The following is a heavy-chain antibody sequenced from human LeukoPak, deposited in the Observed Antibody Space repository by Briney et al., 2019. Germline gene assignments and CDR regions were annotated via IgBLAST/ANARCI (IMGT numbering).Heavy chain of an antibody. V-gene: IGHV1-46*01. Sequence: ASVKVSCKASGYTFTSYYMHWVRQAPGQGLEWMGIINPSGGSTSYAQKSQGRVTMTRDTSTSTVYMELSSLRSEDTAVYYCARDYYDPWDYYYGMDVWGQGTTVTVSS. CDR3: ARDYYDPWDYYYGMDV. J-gene: IGHJ6*02. D-gene: IGHD3-22*01. CDR2: INPSGGST. CDR1: GYTFTSYY.